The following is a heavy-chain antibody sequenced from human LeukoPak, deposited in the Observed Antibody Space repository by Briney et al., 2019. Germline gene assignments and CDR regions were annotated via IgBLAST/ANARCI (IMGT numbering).Heavy chain of an antibody. D-gene: IGHD6-13*01. CDR3: ARDGGRSSSALGY. Sequence: GRPLRLSCAASGFTFSSYAMHWVRQAPGKGLEWVAVISYDGSNKYYADSVKGRFTISRDNSKNTLYLQMNSLRAEDTAVYYCARDGGRSSSALGYWGQGTLVTVSS. V-gene: IGHV3-30*04. J-gene: IGHJ4*02. CDR1: GFTFSSYA. CDR2: ISYDGSNK.